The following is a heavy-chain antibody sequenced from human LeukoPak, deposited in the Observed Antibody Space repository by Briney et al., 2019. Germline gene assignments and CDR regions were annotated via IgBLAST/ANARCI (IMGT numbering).Heavy chain of an antibody. CDR2: VSLSGLT. J-gene: IGHJ4*02. CDR1: GGSITSTSW. V-gene: IGHV4-4*02. CDR3: SRENGAFSPFGY. D-gene: IGHD2-8*01. Sequence: SETLSLTGGVSGGSITSTSWWSWVRQPPGQGLEWIGEVSLSGLTNYNPTLNSRVIMALDTSKNHLSLNLTSVTAADTAVYFCSRENGAFSPFGYWGQGTLVTVPS.